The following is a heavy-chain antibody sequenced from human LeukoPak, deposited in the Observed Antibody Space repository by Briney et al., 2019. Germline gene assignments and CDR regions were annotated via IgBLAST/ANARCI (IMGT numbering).Heavy chain of an antibody. Sequence: SETLSLTCAVSGGSISSGGNSWSWIRQPPGKGLEWIGYIYHSGSTNYNPSLKSRVTISVDKSKNQFSLKLSSVTAADTAVYYCARDNRLAAAGTNDAFDIWGHGTMVTVSS. CDR3: ARDNRLAAAGTNDAFDI. CDR2: IYHSGST. J-gene: IGHJ3*02. D-gene: IGHD6-13*01. V-gene: IGHV4-30-2*01. CDR1: GGSISSGGNS.